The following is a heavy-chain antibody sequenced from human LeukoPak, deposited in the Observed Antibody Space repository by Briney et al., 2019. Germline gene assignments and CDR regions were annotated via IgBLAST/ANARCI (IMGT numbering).Heavy chain of an antibody. CDR1: GGSFSGYY. CDR3: ARVRRNVRGGYNLVFDY. V-gene: IGHV4-34*01. Sequence: SETLSLTCAVYGGSFSGYYWSWIRQPPGNGLEWIGEINHSGSTNYNPSLKSRVTISVDTSKNQFSLKLSSVTAADTAVYYCARVRRNVRGGYNLVFDYWGQGTLVTVSS. J-gene: IGHJ4*02. CDR2: INHSGST. D-gene: IGHD5-24*01.